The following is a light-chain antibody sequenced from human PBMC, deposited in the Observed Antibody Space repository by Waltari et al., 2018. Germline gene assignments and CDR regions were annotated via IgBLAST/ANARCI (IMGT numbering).Light chain of an antibody. J-gene: IGKJ4*01. Sequence: QMNQSPSSLSASVGDRVTITCRASQSITSYLNWYQQKPGKAPKLLIYAASSLQSGVPSRFSGSGSGTDFTLTISSLQPEDFATYYCQQSDSMPLTFGGGTKVEI. CDR3: QQSDSMPLT. CDR2: AAS. CDR1: QSITSY. V-gene: IGKV1-39*01.